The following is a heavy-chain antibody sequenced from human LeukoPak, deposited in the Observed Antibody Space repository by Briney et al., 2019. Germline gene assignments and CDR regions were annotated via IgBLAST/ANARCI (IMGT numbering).Heavy chain of an antibody. V-gene: IGHV3-23*01. Sequence: PGGSLRLSCAASGFTFSSYGMNWVRQAPGKGLEWVSTISGSGGGTFYADSVKGRFTISRDNSKNTLYLQMNSLRAEDTAVYYCAKQGRDWLRDYYYYMDVWGKGTTVTISS. CDR1: GFTFSSYG. J-gene: IGHJ6*03. CDR3: AKQGRDWLRDYYYYMDV. CDR2: ISGSGGGT. D-gene: IGHD3-9*01.